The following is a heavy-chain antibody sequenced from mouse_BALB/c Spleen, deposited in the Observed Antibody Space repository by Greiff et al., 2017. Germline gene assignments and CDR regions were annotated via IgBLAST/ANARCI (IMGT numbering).Heavy chain of an antibody. D-gene: IGHD2-14*01. CDR3: ARDYYRSYAMDY. Sequence: EVMLVESGGGLVKPGGSLKLSCAASGFAFSSYDMSWVRQTPEKRLEWVAYISSGGGSTYYPDTVKGRFTISRDNAKNTLYLQMSSLKSEDTAMYYCARDYYRSYAMDYWGQGTSVTVSS. J-gene: IGHJ4*01. CDR2: ISSGGGST. V-gene: IGHV5-12-1*01. CDR1: GFAFSSYD.